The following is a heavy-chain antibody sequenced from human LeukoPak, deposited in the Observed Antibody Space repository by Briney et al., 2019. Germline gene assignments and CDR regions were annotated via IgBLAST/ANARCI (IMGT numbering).Heavy chain of an antibody. CDR1: GYTFTGYY. Sequence: ASVTVSCKASGYTFTGYYMHWVRQAPGQGLEWMGWINPNSGGTNYAQKFQGRVTMTRDTSISTAYMELSRLRSDDTAVYYCAREDSSGYFFVDDYWGQGTLVTVSS. CDR2: INPNSGGT. V-gene: IGHV1-2*02. D-gene: IGHD3-22*01. CDR3: AREDSSGYFFVDDY. J-gene: IGHJ4*02.